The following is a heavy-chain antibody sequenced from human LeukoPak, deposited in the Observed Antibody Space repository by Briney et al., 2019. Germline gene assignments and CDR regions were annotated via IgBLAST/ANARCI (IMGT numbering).Heavy chain of an antibody. Sequence: GGSLRLSCVASGFPFSSYWMTWVRQAPGKGLEWVANIKQDGSEKNYVDSVKGRFTISRDNAKNSLYLQMNSLRAEDTAVYYCASGLELDYWGQGTLVTVSS. CDR2: IKQDGSEK. CDR1: GFPFSSYW. V-gene: IGHV3-7*03. CDR3: ASGLELDY. J-gene: IGHJ4*02.